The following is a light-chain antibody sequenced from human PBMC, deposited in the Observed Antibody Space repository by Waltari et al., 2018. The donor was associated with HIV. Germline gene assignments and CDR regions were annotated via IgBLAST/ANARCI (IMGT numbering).Light chain of an antibody. V-gene: IGKV3-15*01. J-gene: IGKJ5*01. CDR1: QSISSN. CDR3: QQYYNWPPIT. CDR2: GAS. Sequence: EIVMTQSPATLSVSPGERATLSCRASQSISSNLAWYQQKPVQAPSLLIYGASTRATGIPDRFSGSRSGTEFTLTISSLQSEDSAVYYCQQYYNWPPITFGQGTRLEIK.